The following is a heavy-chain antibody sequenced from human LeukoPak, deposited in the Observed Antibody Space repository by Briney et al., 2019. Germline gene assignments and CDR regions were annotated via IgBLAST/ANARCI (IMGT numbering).Heavy chain of an antibody. CDR2: ISSSSSTI. CDR3: ARGNWGPGFDY. J-gene: IGHJ4*02. Sequence: GGSLRLSCAASGFTFSSYSMNWVRQAPGKGLEWVSYISSSSSTIYYADSVKGRFTISRDNAKNSLYLQMNSLRAEDTAVYYCARGNWGPGFDYWGQGTLVTVSS. CDR1: GFTFSSYS. D-gene: IGHD7-27*01. V-gene: IGHV3-48*01.